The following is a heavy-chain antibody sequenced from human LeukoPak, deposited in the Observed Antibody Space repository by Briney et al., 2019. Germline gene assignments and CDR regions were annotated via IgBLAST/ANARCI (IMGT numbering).Heavy chain of an antibody. CDR1: GFRISDYW. CDR2: IKEDGSEE. V-gene: IGHV3-7*04. D-gene: IGHD6-6*01. J-gene: IGHJ4*02. Sequence: GGSLRLSCAASGFRISDYWMSWVRQAPGKGLEWVSNIKEDGSEEYYVDSVKGGFTISRDNAKNSLYLQMNSLGAEDTAVYYCARDLRSMADYWGQGTLVIVSS. CDR3: ARDLRSMADY.